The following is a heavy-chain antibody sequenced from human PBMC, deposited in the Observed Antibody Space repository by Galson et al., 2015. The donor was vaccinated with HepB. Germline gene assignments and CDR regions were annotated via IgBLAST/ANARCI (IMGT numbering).Heavy chain of an antibody. J-gene: IGHJ6*03. CDR1: GGTFSSYA. CDR2: IIPIFGTA. D-gene: IGHD5-24*01. V-gene: IGHV1-69*13. CDR3: ARVVTRWLQLSDYYYYMDV. Sequence: SVKVSCKASGGTFSSYAISWVRQAPGQGLEWMGGIIPIFGTANYAQKFQGRVTITADESTSTAYMELSSLRSEDTAVYYCARVVTRWLQLSDYYYYMDVWGKGTTVTVSS.